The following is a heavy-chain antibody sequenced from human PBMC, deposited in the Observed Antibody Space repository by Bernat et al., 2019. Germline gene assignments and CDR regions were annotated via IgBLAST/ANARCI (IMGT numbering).Heavy chain of an antibody. D-gene: IGHD5-12*01. CDR1: GFTFSSYA. CDR2: ISYDGSNK. V-gene: IGHV3-30*01. J-gene: IGHJ4*02. Sequence: QVQLVESGGGVVQPGRSLRLSCAASGFTFSSYAMHWVRQAPGKGLEWVAVISYDGSNKYYADSVKGRFTISRDNSKNTLYLQMNSLRAEDTAVYYCARGPVDTILDDYWGQGTLVTVSS. CDR3: ARGPVDTILDDY.